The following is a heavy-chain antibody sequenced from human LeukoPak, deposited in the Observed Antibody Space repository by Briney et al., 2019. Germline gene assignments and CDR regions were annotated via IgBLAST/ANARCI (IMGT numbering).Heavy chain of an antibody. J-gene: IGHJ4*02. CDR1: GYTFTSYY. D-gene: IGHD6-13*01. CDR2: INPSGGST. Sequence: GASVKVSCKASGYTFTSYYMHWLGQAPAQGLEGMGIINPSGGSTSYAQKFQGRVTMTRDTSTSTVYMELSSLRSEDTAVYYCARSKAASAAGILWGQGTLVTVSS. CDR3: ARSKAASAAGIL. V-gene: IGHV1-46*01.